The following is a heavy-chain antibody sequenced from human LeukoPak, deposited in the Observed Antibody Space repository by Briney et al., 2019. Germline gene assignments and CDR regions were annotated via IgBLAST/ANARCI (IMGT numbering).Heavy chain of an antibody. CDR3: ARNSYYYYGMDV. CDR2: INHSGST. V-gene: IGHV4-34*10. Sequence: PSETLSLTCAVYGGSFSGYYWSWIRQPPGKGLEWIGEINHSGSTNYNPSLKSRVTMSVDTSKNQFSLKLSSVTAADTAVYYCARNSYYYYGMDVWGQGTTVTVSS. J-gene: IGHJ6*02. CDR1: GGSFSGYY.